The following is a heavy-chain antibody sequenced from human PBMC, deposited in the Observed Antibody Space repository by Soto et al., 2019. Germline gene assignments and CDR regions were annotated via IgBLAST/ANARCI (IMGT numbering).Heavy chain of an antibody. J-gene: IGHJ6*02. CDR2: IWYDGSNK. Sequence: GGSLRLSCAASGFTFSSYGMHWVRQAPGKGLEWVAVIWYDGSNKYYADSVKGRFTISRDNSKNTLYLQMNSLRAEDTAVYYCARVQGPLLQLPYYYYYYGMDVWGQGTTVTVSS. CDR1: GFTFSSYG. D-gene: IGHD6-6*01. V-gene: IGHV3-33*01. CDR3: ARVQGPLLQLPYYYYYYGMDV.